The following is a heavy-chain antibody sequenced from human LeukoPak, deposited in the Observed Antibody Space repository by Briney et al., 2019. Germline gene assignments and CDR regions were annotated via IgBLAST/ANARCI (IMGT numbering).Heavy chain of an antibody. J-gene: IGHJ4*02. CDR2: IYYSGST. CDR3: ARAEPLLWWVFDY. Sequence: SETLSLTCTVSGGSISSYYWSWIRQPPGKGLEWIGYIYYSGSTNYNPSLKSRVTISVDTSKNQFSLKLSSVTAADTAVYYCARAEPLLWWVFDYWGQGTLVTVSS. D-gene: IGHD4/OR15-4a*01. V-gene: IGHV4-59*01. CDR1: GGSISSYY.